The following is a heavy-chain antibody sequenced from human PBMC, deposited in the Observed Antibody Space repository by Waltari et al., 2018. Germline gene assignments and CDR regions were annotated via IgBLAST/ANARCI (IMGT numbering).Heavy chain of an antibody. CDR2: MNPNSGSA. J-gene: IGHJ6*02. Sequence: QVQLVQSGAEVKIPGASVKVSCRAPGYIFPNYASTWVRQATGQGLQWMGWMNPNSGSAGQAETFYGRVTFTRSTSINTAYMELTGLTSEDTAIYYCARGYWGGNPYHYDMDVWGQGTTVTVSS. CDR3: ARGYWGGNPYHYDMDV. V-gene: IGHV1-8*01. D-gene: IGHD3-10*01. CDR1: GYIFPNYA.